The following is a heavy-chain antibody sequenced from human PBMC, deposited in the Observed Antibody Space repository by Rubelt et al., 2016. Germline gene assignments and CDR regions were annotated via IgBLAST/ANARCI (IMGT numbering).Heavy chain of an antibody. D-gene: IGHD6-19*01. CDR2: IYYSGST. CDR3: ARPVAGTSDAFDI. J-gene: IGHJ3*02. Sequence: GWIRQPPGKGLEWIGSIYYSGSTYYNPSLKSRVTISVDTSKNQFSLKLSSVTAADTAVYYCARPVAGTSDAFDIWGQGTTVTVSS. V-gene: IGHV4-39*01.